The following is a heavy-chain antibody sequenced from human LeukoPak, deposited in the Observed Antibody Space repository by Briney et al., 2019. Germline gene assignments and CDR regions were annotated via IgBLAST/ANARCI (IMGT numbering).Heavy chain of an antibody. Sequence: TGGSLRLSCAASGFTFSSYGMHWVRQAPGKGLEWVAFIRYDGSNKYYADSVKGRFTISRDNSKNTLYLQMNSLRAEDTAVYYCARLPVPADIYYYYYMDVWGRGTTVTISS. CDR2: IRYDGSNK. V-gene: IGHV3-30*02. J-gene: IGHJ6*03. CDR1: GFTFSSYG. D-gene: IGHD2-2*01. CDR3: ARLPVPADIYYYYYMDV.